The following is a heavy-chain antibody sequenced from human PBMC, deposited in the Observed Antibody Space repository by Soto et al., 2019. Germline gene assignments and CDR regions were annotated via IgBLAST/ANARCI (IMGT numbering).Heavy chain of an antibody. V-gene: IGHV3-21*01. J-gene: IGHJ4*02. D-gene: IGHD5-18*01. CDR1: GFTFSSYS. CDR3: ARDRGYSYGSTEWIFDY. CDR2: ISSSSSYI. Sequence: GGSLRLSCAASGFTFSSYSMNWVRQAPGKGLEWVSSISSSSSYIYYADSVKGRFTISRDNAKNSLYLQMNSLRAEDTAVYYCARDRGYSYGSTEWIFDYWGQGSLVTVSS.